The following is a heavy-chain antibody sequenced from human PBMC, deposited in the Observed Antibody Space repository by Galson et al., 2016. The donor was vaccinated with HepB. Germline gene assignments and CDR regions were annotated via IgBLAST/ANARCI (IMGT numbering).Heavy chain of an antibody. D-gene: IGHD2-2*01. CDR2: IYPGNSHT. J-gene: IGHJ4*02. V-gene: IGHV5-51*01. Sequence: QSGAEVKKPGESLKISCKASGYSFNVFWIGWVRQMPGKGLELMGIIYPGNSHTIYNPTFQGQVTISADKSITTAYLQWSSLKASDTAMYYCAGKGVTSFDYWGQGTLLTVSS. CDR3: AGKGVTSFDY. CDR1: GYSFNVFW.